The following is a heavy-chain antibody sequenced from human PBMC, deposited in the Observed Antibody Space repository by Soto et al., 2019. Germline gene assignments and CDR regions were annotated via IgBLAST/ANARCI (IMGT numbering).Heavy chain of an antibody. CDR1: GGSISSYY. Sequence: SETLCLTCTVSGGSISSYYWSWIRQPPGKGLEWIGYIYYSGSTNYNPSLKSRVTISVDTSKNQFSLKLSSVTAADTAVYYCARDVGNYYGSGSYYYYYYGMDVWGQGTTVTGSS. CDR2: IYYSGST. CDR3: ARDVGNYYGSGSYYYYYYGMDV. V-gene: IGHV4-59*01. J-gene: IGHJ6*02. D-gene: IGHD3-10*01.